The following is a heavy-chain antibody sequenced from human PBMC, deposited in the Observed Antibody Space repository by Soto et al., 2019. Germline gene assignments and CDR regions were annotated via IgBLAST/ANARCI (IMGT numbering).Heavy chain of an antibody. CDR1: GYTFTRYG. Sequence: QVQLVQSGAEVKNPGASVKVSCKASGYTFTRYGIGWARQAPGQGLEWMGWINTYNGNTNYAQNVQGRVTLTTATSTSTAYMGLRSLRSTDTAIYYCAMVDVYVTPSPQDVWGQGTTVIVSS. CDR3: AMVDVYVTPSPQDV. J-gene: IGHJ6*02. CDR2: INTYNGNT. D-gene: IGHD3-16*01. V-gene: IGHV1-18*01.